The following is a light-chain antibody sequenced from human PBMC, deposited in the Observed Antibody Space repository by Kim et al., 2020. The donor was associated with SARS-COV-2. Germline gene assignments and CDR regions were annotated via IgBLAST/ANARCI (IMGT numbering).Light chain of an antibody. V-gene: IGKV1-39*01. J-gene: IGKJ3*01. Sequence: DIQMTQSPSSLSASVGDRVTITCRTSQSISSHLNWYHQKPGRAPKLLISAASTLQGGVPSRFSGSGSETDFTLTISSLQPEDFATYFYQQNYITPFTFGPGTKVDIK. CDR3: QQNYITPFT. CDR2: AAS. CDR1: QSISSH.